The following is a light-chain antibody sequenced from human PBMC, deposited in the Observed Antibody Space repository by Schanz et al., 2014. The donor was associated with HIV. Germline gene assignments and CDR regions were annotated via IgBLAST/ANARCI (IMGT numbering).Light chain of an antibody. J-gene: IGKJ2*01. CDR1: QGISDY. CDR2: QAS. V-gene: IGKV1-16*01. CDR3: QQCDSYPYT. Sequence: DIQMTQSPSSLSAFVGDRVTITCRASQGISDYLAWYQQKPGRAPNLLIYQASTLETGVPSRFSASGSGTEFTLTISNLQPDDFATYYCQQCDSYPYTFGQGTKLDIK.